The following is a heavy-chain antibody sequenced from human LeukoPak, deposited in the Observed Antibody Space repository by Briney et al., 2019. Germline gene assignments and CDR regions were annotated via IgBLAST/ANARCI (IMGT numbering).Heavy chain of an antibody. CDR1: GGSFSGYY. Sequence: PSETLSLTCAVYGGSFSGYYWSWIRQPPGKGLEWIEEINHSGSTNYNPSLKSRVTISVDTSKNQFSLKLSSVTAADTAVYYCARETSSGWYYSWGQGTLVTVSS. J-gene: IGHJ4*02. CDR2: INHSGST. V-gene: IGHV4-34*01. D-gene: IGHD6-19*01. CDR3: ARETSSGWYYS.